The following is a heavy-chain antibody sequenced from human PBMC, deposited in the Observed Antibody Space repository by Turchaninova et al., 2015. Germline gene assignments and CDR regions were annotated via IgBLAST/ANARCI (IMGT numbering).Heavy chain of an antibody. J-gene: IGHJ4*02. V-gene: IGHV4-39*01. CDR1: GGSISSSSYY. D-gene: IGHD2-2*01. Sequence: QLQLQESGPGLVKPSETLSLTCPVSGGSISSSSYYWGWIRQPPGKGLEWIGSIYYSGSTYYNPSRKCRVTISGDTSKTQFSLKLSSVTAADTAVYYGARSHIVVVPAASPFDYWGQGTLVTVSS. CDR2: IYYSGST. CDR3: ARSHIVVVPAASPFDY.